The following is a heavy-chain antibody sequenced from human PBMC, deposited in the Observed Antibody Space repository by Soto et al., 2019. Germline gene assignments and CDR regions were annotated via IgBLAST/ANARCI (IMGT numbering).Heavy chain of an antibody. CDR1: GGSISSGDYY. CDR2: IYYSGST. CDR3: AREVRWLQLQEVWFDP. J-gene: IGHJ5*02. Sequence: KTSETLSLTCTVSGGSISSGDYYWSWIRQPPGKGLEWIGYIYYSGSTYYNPSLKSRVTISVDTSKNQFSLKLSSVTAADTAVYYCAREVRWLQLQEVWFDPWGQGTLVTVSS. D-gene: IGHD5-12*01. V-gene: IGHV4-30-4*01.